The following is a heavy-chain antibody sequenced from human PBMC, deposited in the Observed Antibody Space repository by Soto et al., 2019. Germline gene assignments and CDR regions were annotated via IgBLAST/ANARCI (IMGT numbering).Heavy chain of an antibody. CDR3: AKLLVWFGVFLPEYYYAMDV. CDR1: GGSICSSNW. D-gene: IGHD3-10*01. CDR2: VYHSGST. Sequence: QVQLQESGPGLVKPSGTLSLTCAVSGGSICSSNWWSWVRQPPGKGLEWIGEVYHSGSTNYNPSLKSRVTISVDKSKNQFSLRLNSVTAADTDVYYCAKLLVWFGVFLPEYYYAMDVWGQRTLVTVSS. V-gene: IGHV4-4*02. J-gene: IGHJ6*02.